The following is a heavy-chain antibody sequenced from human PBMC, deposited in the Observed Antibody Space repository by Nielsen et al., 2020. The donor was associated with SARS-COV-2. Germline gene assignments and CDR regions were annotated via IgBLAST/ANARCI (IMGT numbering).Heavy chain of an antibody. CDR1: GFIFSSCA. V-gene: IGHV3-23*01. CDR3: AKDRIPDGLWEIDY. D-gene: IGHD1-14*01. CDR2: ILGSGAAT. Sequence: GESLKISCAVSGFIFSSCAMSWVRQPPGKGLQWVAGILGSGAATFYADSVKGRFTVSRDNSMNTVYLEMSRLRSEDTALYFCAKDRIPDGLWEIDYWGQGTRVTVSS. J-gene: IGHJ4*02.